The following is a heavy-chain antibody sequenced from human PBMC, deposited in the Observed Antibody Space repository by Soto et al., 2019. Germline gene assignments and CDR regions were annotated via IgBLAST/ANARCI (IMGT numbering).Heavy chain of an antibody. J-gene: IGHJ4*02. Sequence: QVQLVESGGGVVQPGRSLSLFCAASGFPFSHYGIHWVRQAPGKGLEWLAVISYDGSNKHYADSVKGRFTVSRDNSKNTLYLQMNSLRAEDTAVYFCARYSGKYQGPIDYWGQGTLVTVSS. CDR2: ISYDGSNK. D-gene: IGHD1-26*01. CDR1: GFPFSHYG. V-gene: IGHV3-30*03. CDR3: ARYSGKYQGPIDY.